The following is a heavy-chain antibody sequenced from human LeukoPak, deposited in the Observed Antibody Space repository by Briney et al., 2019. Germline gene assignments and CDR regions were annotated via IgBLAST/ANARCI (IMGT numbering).Heavy chain of an antibody. D-gene: IGHD1-26*01. V-gene: IGHV3-23*01. Sequence: QPGGTLRLSCAASGFTFSSYGMSWVRQAPGKGLEWVSAISDSGGSTYYADSVKGRFTISRDNSKNTLYLQMNSLRAEDTAIYYCAKAKPSRGNYYYYYMDVWGKGTTVTVSS. CDR2: ISDSGGST. CDR3: AKAKPSRGNYYYYYMDV. J-gene: IGHJ6*03. CDR1: GFTFSSYG.